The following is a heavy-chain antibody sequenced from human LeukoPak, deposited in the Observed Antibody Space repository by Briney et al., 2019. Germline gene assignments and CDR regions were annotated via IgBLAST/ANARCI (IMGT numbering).Heavy chain of an antibody. CDR1: GYMFTGYY. CDR3: ARDGNFDY. V-gene: IGHV1-2*02. J-gene: IGHJ4*02. CDR2: INPKNGGA. Sequence: ASVKVSCKASGYMFTGYYMHWVRQAPGQGLEWMGWINPKNGGANYAQKFQGRVTMTRDTSISTAYVELSSLRSDDTAVYYCARDGNFDYWGQGTLVTVSS. D-gene: IGHD1-1*01.